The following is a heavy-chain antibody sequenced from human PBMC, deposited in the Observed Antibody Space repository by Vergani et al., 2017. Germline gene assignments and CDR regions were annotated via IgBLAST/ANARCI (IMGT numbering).Heavy chain of an antibody. CDR2: IDYSGST. V-gene: IGHV4-59*01. CDR3: ARAVIAARPSGASRDPXFDP. D-gene: IGHD6-6*01. CDR1: GGSISSYY. Sequence: QVQLQESGPGLVKPSETLSLTCTVSGGSISSYYWSWIRQPPGKGLEWIGYIDYSGSTNYNPSLKSRVTISVDTSKNQFSLKLSSVTAADTAVYYCARAVIAARPSGASRDPXFDPWGQGTLVTVSS. J-gene: IGHJ5*02.